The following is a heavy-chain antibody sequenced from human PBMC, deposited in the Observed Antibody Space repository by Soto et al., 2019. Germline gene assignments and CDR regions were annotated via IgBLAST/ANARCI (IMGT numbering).Heavy chain of an antibody. J-gene: IGHJ5*02. D-gene: IGHD4-17*01. CDR2: IIPILGIA. CDR3: ARGPKTVTTVWFDP. CDR1: GGTFSSYT. Sequence: QVQLVQSGAEVKKPGSSVKVSCKASGGTFSSYTISWVRQAPGQGLEWMGRIIPILGIANYAQKFQGRVTITADKSTSTAYMEVSSLRSEDTAVYYCARGPKTVTTVWFDPWGQGTLVTVSS. V-gene: IGHV1-69*02.